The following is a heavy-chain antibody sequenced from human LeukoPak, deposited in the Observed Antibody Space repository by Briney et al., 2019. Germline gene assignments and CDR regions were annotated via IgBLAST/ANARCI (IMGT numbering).Heavy chain of an antibody. V-gene: IGHV6-1*01. CDR2: TYYRSKWSF. J-gene: IGHJ4*02. Sequence: SQTLSLTCAISGDSIFTNNVAWNWIRQSPSRGLEWLGRTYYRSKWSFDYAVSVKSRITINADTSKNQFSLQLSSVTPEDTAVYYCARGKYTSFDNWGQGTLVNLSS. D-gene: IGHD6-6*01. CDR3: ARGKYTSFDN. CDR1: GDSIFTNNVA.